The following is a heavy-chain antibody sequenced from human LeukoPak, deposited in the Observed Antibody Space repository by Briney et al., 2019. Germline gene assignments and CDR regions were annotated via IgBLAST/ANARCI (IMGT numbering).Heavy chain of an antibody. V-gene: IGHV4-34*01. CDR1: GGSFSDYY. CDR2: MSPSGSS. Sequence: PSETLSLTCAVYGGSFSDYYWTWIRQTPGKGLEWIGEMSPSGSSNYNPSLKSRVTISVDTSKNQFSLKLSSVTAADTAVYYCARGAPHRFDYWGQGTLVTVSS. J-gene: IGHJ4*02. CDR3: ARGAPHRFDY.